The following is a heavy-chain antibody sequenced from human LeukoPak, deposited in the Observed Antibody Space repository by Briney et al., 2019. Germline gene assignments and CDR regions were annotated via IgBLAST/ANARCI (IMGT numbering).Heavy chain of an antibody. V-gene: IGHV4-59*01. CDR1: GGSISSYY. CDR3: AGDLNDILTGNYYGMDV. D-gene: IGHD3-9*01. J-gene: IGHJ6*04. Sequence: SETLSLTCTVSGGSISSYYWSWIRQPPGKGLEWIGYIYYSGSTNYNPSLKSRVTISVDTSKNQFSLKLSSVTAADTAVYYCAGDLNDILTGNYYGMDVWGKGTTVTVSS. CDR2: IYYSGST.